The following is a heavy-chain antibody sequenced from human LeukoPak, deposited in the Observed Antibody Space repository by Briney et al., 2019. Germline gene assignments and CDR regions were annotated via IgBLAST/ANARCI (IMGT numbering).Heavy chain of an antibody. V-gene: IGHV4-34*01. Sequence: PSETLSLTCAVYGGSFSGYYWSWIRQPPGKGLEWIGEINHSGSTNYNPSLKSRVTISVDTSKNQFSLKLSSVTAADTAVYYCARHITMVRGSRHFDYWGQGTLVTVSS. CDR3: ARHITMVRGSRHFDY. CDR2: INHSGST. CDR1: GGSFSGYY. J-gene: IGHJ4*02. D-gene: IGHD3-10*01.